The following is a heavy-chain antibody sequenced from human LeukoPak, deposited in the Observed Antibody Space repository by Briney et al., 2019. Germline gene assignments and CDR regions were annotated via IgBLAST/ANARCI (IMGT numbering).Heavy chain of an antibody. CDR1: GGSLSNYY. V-gene: IGHV4-59*01. J-gene: IGHJ5*02. CDR2: VYYSGST. CDR3: TRGTMMVGP. Sequence: PSETLSLTCTVSGGSLSNYYWSWIRQPPGKGLEWIGYVYYSGSTTYNPSLKSRATISVDTSKNQFSLRLSSVTAADTAVYYCTRGTMMVGPWGQGTLATVSS. D-gene: IGHD3-22*01.